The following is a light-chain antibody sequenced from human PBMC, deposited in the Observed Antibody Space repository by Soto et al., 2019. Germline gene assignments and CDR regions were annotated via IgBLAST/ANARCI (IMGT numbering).Light chain of an antibody. J-gene: IGKJ3*01. CDR2: GAS. Sequence: EIVLTQSPGTLSLSPGERATLSCRASQSVSGSYLAWYQQKPGQAPRLLISGASRRATGIPARFSGSGSGTDFTLTITRLEPEEFAVYYCQHFGSSLFTFGPGTKVDI. CDR3: QHFGSSLFT. V-gene: IGKV3-20*01. CDR1: QSVSGSY.